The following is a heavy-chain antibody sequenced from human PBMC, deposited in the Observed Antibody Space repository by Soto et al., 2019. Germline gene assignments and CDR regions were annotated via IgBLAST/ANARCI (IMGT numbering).Heavy chain of an antibody. J-gene: IGHJ4*02. V-gene: IGHV3-23*01. CDR2: ISGSGGST. D-gene: IGHD6-19*01. CDR1: GSTFSSYA. Sequence: GGSLRLSCAASGSTFSSYAMSWVRQAPGKGLEWVSAISGSGGSTYYADSVKGRFTISRDNSKNTLYLQMNSLRAEDTAVYYCAIDWDIEVAGRLTYWGQGTLVTVSS. CDR3: AIDWDIEVAGRLTY.